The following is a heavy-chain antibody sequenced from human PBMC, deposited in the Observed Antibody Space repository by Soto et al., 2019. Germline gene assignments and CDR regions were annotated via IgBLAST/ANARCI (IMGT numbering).Heavy chain of an antibody. D-gene: IGHD5-18*01. CDR3: ARDTLLGQQWDYGMDV. CDR1: GYTFTSYG. V-gene: IGHV1-18*01. J-gene: IGHJ6*02. CDR2: ISRHSGNT. Sequence: ASVKVSCKTSGYTFTSYGISWVRQAPGQGLEWMGWISRHSGNTNYAQKFQGRVTMTTDTSTSTAYMEVRSLRFDDTAVYYCARDTLLGQQWDYGMDVWGQGTTVTV.